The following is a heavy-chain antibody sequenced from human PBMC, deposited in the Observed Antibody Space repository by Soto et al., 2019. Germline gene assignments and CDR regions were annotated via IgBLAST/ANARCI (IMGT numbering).Heavy chain of an antibody. Sequence: PGGSLRLSCAASGFPFSSYSMNWVRQAPGKGLEWVSYISSSSTIYYADSVKGQFTISRDNAKNSLYLQMNSLRAEDTAVYYCARGFGRLYYFDYWGQGTLVTVSS. CDR1: GFPFSSYS. V-gene: IGHV3-48*01. CDR2: ISSSSTI. D-gene: IGHD2-21*01. J-gene: IGHJ4*02. CDR3: ARGFGRLYYFDY.